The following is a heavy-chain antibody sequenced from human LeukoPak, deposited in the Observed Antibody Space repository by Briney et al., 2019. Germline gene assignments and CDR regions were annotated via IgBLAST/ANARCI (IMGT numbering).Heavy chain of an antibody. J-gene: IGHJ4*02. CDR3: ARVSSIAAAGTTDY. CDR2: ISSSSTDT. Sequence: LGGSLRLSCAASGFTFSDYYMSWIRQAPGKGLEWVSYISSSSTDTNYADSVKGRFTISRDNAKNSLYLQMNSLRAEDTAVYYCARVSSIAAAGTTDYWAQGTLVTVSS. V-gene: IGHV3-11*06. CDR1: GFTFSDYY. D-gene: IGHD6-13*01.